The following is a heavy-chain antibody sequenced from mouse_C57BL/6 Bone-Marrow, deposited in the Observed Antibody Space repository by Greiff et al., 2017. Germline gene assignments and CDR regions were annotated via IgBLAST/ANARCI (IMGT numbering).Heavy chain of an antibody. V-gene: IGHV1-5*01. CDR1: GYTFTSYW. CDR2: IYPGNSDT. D-gene: IGHD2-12*01. J-gene: IGHJ1*03. Sequence: VQLQQSGTVLARPGASVKMSCKTSGYTFTSYWMHWVKQRPGQGLEWIGAIYPGNSDTSYNQKFKGKAKLTAVTSASTAYMELSSLTNEDSAVYYGTRKDIYDGSTYWYFDVWGTGTTVTVSS. CDR3: TRKDIYDGSTYWYFDV.